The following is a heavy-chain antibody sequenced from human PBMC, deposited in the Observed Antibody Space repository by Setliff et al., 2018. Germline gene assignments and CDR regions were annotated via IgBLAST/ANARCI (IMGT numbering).Heavy chain of an antibody. V-gene: IGHV1-18*01. D-gene: IGHD2-15*01. CDR1: GFTFRNYA. Sequence: ASVKVSCKASGFTFRNYAITWVRQAPGQGLEWMGWISNRNGETNYAQMFQGRVTMTTDTSTNTAYMDLGSLRSDDTAVYFCALSSLSLCSGGNCPNAFDVWGQGTLVTVSS. CDR3: ALSSLSLCSGGNCPNAFDV. CDR2: ISNRNGET. J-gene: IGHJ3*01.